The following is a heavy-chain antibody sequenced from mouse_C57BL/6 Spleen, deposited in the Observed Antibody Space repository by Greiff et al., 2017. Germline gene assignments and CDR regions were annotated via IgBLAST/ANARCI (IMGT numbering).Heavy chain of an antibody. CDR3: ARPYYGNYSAMDY. Sequence: QVQLQQPGAGLVRPGSSVKLSCKASGYTFTSYWMHWVKQRPIQGLEWIGNIDPSDSETHYNQKFKDKATLTVDKSSSTAYMQLSSLTSEDSAVYYCARPYYGNYSAMDYWGQGTSVTVSS. D-gene: IGHD2-10*01. CDR2: IDPSDSET. CDR1: GYTFTSYW. V-gene: IGHV1-52*01. J-gene: IGHJ4*01.